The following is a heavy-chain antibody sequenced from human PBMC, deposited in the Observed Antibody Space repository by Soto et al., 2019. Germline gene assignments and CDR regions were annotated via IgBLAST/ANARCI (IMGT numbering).Heavy chain of an antibody. CDR1: GFTFDDYA. J-gene: IGHJ4*02. CDR2: ISWSTSSI. D-gene: IGHD3-3*01. Sequence: LRLSCVASGFTFDDYAMHWVRQIPGKGLQWVSGISWSTSSIGYGASLRGRFLISRDNANNSLYLQMNDLRPEDTALYYCGKASSSNSWSPIDYWGQGTMVTDSS. V-gene: IGHV3-9*01. CDR3: GKASSSNSWSPIDY.